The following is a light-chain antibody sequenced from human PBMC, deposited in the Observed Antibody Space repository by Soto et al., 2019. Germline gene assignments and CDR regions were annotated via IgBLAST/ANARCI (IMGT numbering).Light chain of an antibody. CDR1: SSNIGTNY. Sequence: QSVLTQPPSVSAAPGQKVTISCSGSSSNIGTNYVSWYQQLPGTAPKLLIYDNNKQPSGIPDRFSGSKSGTSATLGITGLQTGDEADYYCGTWDSSLSATGVFGGGTQLTVL. V-gene: IGLV1-51*01. CDR2: DNN. CDR3: GTWDSSLSATGV. J-gene: IGLJ3*02.